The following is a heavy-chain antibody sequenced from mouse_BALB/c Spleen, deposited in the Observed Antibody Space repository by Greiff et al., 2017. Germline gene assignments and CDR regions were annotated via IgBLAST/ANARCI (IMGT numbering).Heavy chain of an antibody. CDR2: ISSGSSTI. Sequence: EVKVVESGGGLVQPGGSRKLSCAASGFTFSSFGMHWVRQAPEKGLEWVAYISSGSSTIYYADTVKGRFTISRDNPKNTLFLQMTSLRSEDTAMYYCARAYYYGSSFDYWGQGTTLTVSS. D-gene: IGHD1-1*01. CDR3: ARAYYYGSSFDY. CDR1: GFTFSSFG. J-gene: IGHJ2*01. V-gene: IGHV5-17*02.